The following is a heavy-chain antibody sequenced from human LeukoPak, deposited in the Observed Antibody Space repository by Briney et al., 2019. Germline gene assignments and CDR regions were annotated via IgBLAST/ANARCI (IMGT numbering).Heavy chain of an antibody. D-gene: IGHD2-15*01. CDR1: GFTVSSNY. CDR3: AKDPGRILGPPWVWFDP. Sequence: GGSLRLSCAASGFTVSSNYMNWVRQAPGKGLEWVSVTYGAGNTYYADSVKGRFTISRDNSKNTLYLQMNSLRAEDTAVYYCAKDPGRILGPPWVWFDPWGQGTLVTVSS. CDR2: TYGAGNT. J-gene: IGHJ5*02. V-gene: IGHV3-53*01.